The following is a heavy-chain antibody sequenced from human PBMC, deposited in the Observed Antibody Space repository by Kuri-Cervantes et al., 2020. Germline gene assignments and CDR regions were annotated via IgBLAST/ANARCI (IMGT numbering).Heavy chain of an antibody. CDR3: ARIREAARPYYYYYYMDV. Sequence: SGPTLVKPTETLTLTCTVSGFSLSNARMGVSWIRQPPGKALEWLAHISSNDEKSYSTSLKSRLTIPKDTSKSQVVLTMTNMDPVDTATYYCARIREAARPYYYYYYMDVWGKGTTVTVSS. J-gene: IGHJ6*03. CDR1: GFSLSNARMG. D-gene: IGHD6-6*01. V-gene: IGHV2-26*01. CDR2: ISSNDEK.